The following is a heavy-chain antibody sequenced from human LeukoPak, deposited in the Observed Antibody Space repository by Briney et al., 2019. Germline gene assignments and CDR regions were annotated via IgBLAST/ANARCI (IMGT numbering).Heavy chain of an antibody. CDR3: ARDFRQALWFGELDGMDV. CDR2: IYSGGST. V-gene: IGHV3-53*01. J-gene: IGHJ6*02. D-gene: IGHD3-10*01. CDR1: GFTFSSYG. Sequence: PGGSLRLSCAASGFTFSSYGMHWVRQAPGKGLEWVSVIYSGGSTYYADSVKGRFTISRDNSKNTLYLQMNSLRAEDTAVYYCARDFRQALWFGELDGMDVWGQGTTVTVSS.